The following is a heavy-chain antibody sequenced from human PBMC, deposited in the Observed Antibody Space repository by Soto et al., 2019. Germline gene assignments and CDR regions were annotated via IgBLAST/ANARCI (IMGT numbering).Heavy chain of an antibody. CDR1: GFTFSSYS. V-gene: IGHV3-48*01. Sequence: VGSLRLSCAASGFTFSSYSMNWVRQAPGKGLEWVSSISGDSTTIYYADSVKGRFTISRDNARDSLYLQMNSLRGEDTAVYYCARVRHYGAGTYYTDWGQGTLVTVSS. J-gene: IGHJ4*02. CDR2: ISGDSTTI. D-gene: IGHD3-10*01. CDR3: ARVRHYGAGTYYTD.